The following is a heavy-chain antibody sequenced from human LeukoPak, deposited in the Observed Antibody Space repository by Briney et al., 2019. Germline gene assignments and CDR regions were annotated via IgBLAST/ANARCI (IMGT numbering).Heavy chain of an antibody. D-gene: IGHD6-13*01. J-gene: IGHJ4*02. CDR2: VDPEDGET. CDR1: GYTFTDYY. CDR3: ATASAAAVQSRYFDY. Sequence: ASVKVSCKVSGYTFTDYYMHWVPQAPGKGLEWMGLVDPEDGETIYAQKFQCRGTITADTSTDTAYMELSSLSSEDTAVYYCATASAAAVQSRYFDYWGQGTLVTVSS. V-gene: IGHV1-69-2*01.